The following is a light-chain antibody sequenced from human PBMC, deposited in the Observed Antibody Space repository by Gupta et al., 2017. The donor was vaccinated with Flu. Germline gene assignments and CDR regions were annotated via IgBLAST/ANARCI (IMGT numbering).Light chain of an antibody. CDR1: QRISGW. Sequence: PSTLSASVGDRVTITCRASQRISGWLAWYQHKPGKAPNLLIYKTSTLESGVPPRFSGSGSWTEFTLTISCLQPDDFATYYCQHYNTYSGTFGQGTKVEIK. CDR2: KTS. J-gene: IGKJ1*01. V-gene: IGKV1-5*03. CDR3: QHYNTYSGT.